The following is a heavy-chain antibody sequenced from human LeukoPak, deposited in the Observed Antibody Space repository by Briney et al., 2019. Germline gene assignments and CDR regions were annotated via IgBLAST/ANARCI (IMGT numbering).Heavy chain of an antibody. Sequence: AGGSLRLSCAASGFTFSDYAMSWVRQAPGKGLEWVSAIISSGGSTYYVDSVEGRFTTSRDNSKNTLYLQMNSLRADDTAVYYCAKDLSSGWFDYWGQGALVTVSS. CDR3: AKDLSSGWFDY. D-gene: IGHD6-19*01. CDR1: GFTFSDYA. CDR2: IISSGGST. V-gene: IGHV3-23*01. J-gene: IGHJ4*02.